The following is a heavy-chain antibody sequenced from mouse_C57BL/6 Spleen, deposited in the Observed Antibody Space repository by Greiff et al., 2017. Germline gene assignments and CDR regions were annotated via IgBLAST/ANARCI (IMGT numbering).Heavy chain of an antibody. J-gene: IGHJ2*01. V-gene: IGHV5-16*01. CDR1: GFTFSDYY. Sequence: EVMLVESEGGLVQPGSSMKLSCTASGFTFSDYYMAWVRQVPEKGLEWVANINYDGSSTYYLDSLKSRFIISRVNAKNILYLQMSSLKSEDTATYYCAREMGHDYDPYYFDYWGQGTTLTVSS. CDR3: AREMGHDYDPYYFDY. D-gene: IGHD2-4*01. CDR2: INYDGSST.